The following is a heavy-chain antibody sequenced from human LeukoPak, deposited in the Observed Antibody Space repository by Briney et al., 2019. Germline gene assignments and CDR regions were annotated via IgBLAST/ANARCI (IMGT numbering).Heavy chain of an antibody. Sequence: GGSLRLSCAASGFTFNTYGMHWVRQAPGKALEWVSAITPSGTNTYYADSVKGRFTISRDNSKNTLYLQMTSLRAEDTALYYCARRTCSGGTCYPLDSWGQGALVTVPS. CDR1: GFTFNTYG. D-gene: IGHD2-15*01. J-gene: IGHJ4*02. V-gene: IGHV3-23*01. CDR3: ARRTCSGGTCYPLDS. CDR2: ITPSGTNT.